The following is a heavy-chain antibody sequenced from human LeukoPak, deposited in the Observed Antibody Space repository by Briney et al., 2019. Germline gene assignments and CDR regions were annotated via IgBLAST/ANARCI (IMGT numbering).Heavy chain of an antibody. Sequence: GESLKISCTGSGYSINNYWIGWVRQLPGKGLGWMGIIYPADSDIRYSPSFQGQVTISADKSISTAYLQWSSLKASDTAMYYCARQEYCSGGSCYTWFDPWGQGTLVIVSS. CDR1: GYSINNYW. V-gene: IGHV5-51*01. CDR2: IYPADSDI. CDR3: ARQEYCSGGSCYTWFDP. D-gene: IGHD2-15*01. J-gene: IGHJ5*02.